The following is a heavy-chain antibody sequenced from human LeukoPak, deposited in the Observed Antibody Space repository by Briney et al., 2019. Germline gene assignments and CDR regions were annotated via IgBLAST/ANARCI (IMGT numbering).Heavy chain of an antibody. CDR2: ISSGSDYT. Sequence: GGSLRLSCAASGFSFSSHGMSWVRQAPWKGPEWVSSISSGSDYTFYADSVKGRFTISRDNAKNSLYLQMNSLRAEDTAVYYCARDGKGRNRIGYYFDYWGQGTLVTVSS. CDR1: GFSFSSHG. D-gene: IGHD3-10*01. V-gene: IGHV3-21*01. J-gene: IGHJ4*02. CDR3: ARDGKGRNRIGYYFDY.